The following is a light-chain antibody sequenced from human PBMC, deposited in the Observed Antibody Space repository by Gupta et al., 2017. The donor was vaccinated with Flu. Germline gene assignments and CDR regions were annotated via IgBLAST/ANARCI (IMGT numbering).Light chain of an antibody. CDR3: QQYNTFWA. Sequence: SPSTRSASGGEKVTIPCRASQSISTWLAWYQQKPGKAPNLLIYKASNLESGVPSRFSGSGSGTEFTLTISSLQPDDFATYYCQQYNTFWAFGQGTKVEVK. V-gene: IGKV1-5*03. CDR2: KAS. J-gene: IGKJ1*01. CDR1: QSISTW.